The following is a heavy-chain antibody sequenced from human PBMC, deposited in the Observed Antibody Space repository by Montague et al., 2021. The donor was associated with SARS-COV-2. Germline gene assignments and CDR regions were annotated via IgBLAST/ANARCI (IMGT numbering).Heavy chain of an antibody. CDR3: ARDTRIQLWFDRDYYYGMDV. Sequence: CAISGDSVSSNSAAWNWIRQSPSRGLEWLGRTYYRSKWYNDYAVSMKSRITINPDTSKNQFSLQLNSVTPEDTAVYYCARDTRIQLWFDRDYYYGMDVWGQGTTVTVSS. CDR2: TYYRSKWYN. D-gene: IGHD5-18*01. CDR1: GDSVSSNSAA. V-gene: IGHV6-1*01. J-gene: IGHJ6*02.